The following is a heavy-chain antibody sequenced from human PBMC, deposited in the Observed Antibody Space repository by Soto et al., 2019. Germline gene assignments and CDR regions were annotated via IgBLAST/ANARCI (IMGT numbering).Heavy chain of an antibody. CDR1: GFTFSSYA. CDR3: AKHCPCRSSTSCPDAYYYYYYMDV. CDR2: ISRSGGST. Sequence: EVQLLESGGGLVQPGGSLRLSCAASGFTFSSYAMSWVRQAPGKGLEWVSAISRSGGSTYYADSVKGRFTISRDNSKNTLYLQMNSLRAEDTAVYYCAKHCPCRSSTSCPDAYYYYYYMDVWGKGTTVTVSS. V-gene: IGHV3-23*01. D-gene: IGHD2-2*01. J-gene: IGHJ6*03.